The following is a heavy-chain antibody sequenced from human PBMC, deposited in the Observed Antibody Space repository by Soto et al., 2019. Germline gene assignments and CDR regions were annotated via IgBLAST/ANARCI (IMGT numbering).Heavy chain of an antibody. D-gene: IGHD4-17*01. CDR3: ARSTVHYYYYYYGMDV. V-gene: IGHV4-31*03. CDR2: IYYSGST. Sequence: SETLSLTCTVSGGSISSGGYYWSWIRQHPGKGLEWIGYIYYSGSTYYNPSLKSRVTISVDTSKNQFSLKLSSVTAADTAVYYCARSTVHYYYYYYGMDVWGQGTTVTVSS. CDR1: GGSISSGGYY. J-gene: IGHJ6*02.